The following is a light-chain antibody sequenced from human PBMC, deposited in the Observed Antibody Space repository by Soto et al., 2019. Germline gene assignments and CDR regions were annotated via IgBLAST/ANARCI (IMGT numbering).Light chain of an antibody. V-gene: IGLV2-11*01. J-gene: IGLJ1*01. Sequence: QSALTQPRSVPGSPGQSVTISCTGTSGDVGGYNYVSWYQQHPGKAPKPMISDVTKRPSGVPDRFSGSKSGNTASLTISGLQAEDDADYYCAAWDVTLNGLYVFGTGTKVTVL. CDR2: DVT. CDR3: AAWDVTLNGLYV. CDR1: SGDVGGYNY.